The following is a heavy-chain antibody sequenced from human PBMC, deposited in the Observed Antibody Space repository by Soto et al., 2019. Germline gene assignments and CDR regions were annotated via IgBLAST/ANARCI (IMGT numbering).Heavy chain of an antibody. V-gene: IGHV4-59*08. J-gene: IGHJ4*02. CDR3: ARRNGGTLDY. D-gene: IGHD2-15*01. CDR1: GGSISSYY. Sequence: ETLSLTCTVSGGSISSYYWSWIRQPPGKGLEWIGYIYYSGSTNYNPSLKSRVTISVDTSKNQFSLKLSSVTAADTALYYCARRNGGTLDYWGQGTLGTVSS. CDR2: IYYSGST.